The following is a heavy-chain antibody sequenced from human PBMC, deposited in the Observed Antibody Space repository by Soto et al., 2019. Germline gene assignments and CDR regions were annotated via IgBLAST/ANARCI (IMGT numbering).Heavy chain of an antibody. D-gene: IGHD7-27*01. CDR2: IYYNGNT. CDR3: TRANWYSEY. CDR1: GGSISNHY. V-gene: IGHV4-59*11. J-gene: IGHJ4*02. Sequence: QVQLQESGPGLVKPSETLSLTCSVSGGSISNHYCSWIRHPPGKGLEWIGYIYYNGNTNYNPPLKSRVTMSVDTSRNQIYLKLTTVTAADTAVYYCTRANWYSEYWGQGTLVTVSS.